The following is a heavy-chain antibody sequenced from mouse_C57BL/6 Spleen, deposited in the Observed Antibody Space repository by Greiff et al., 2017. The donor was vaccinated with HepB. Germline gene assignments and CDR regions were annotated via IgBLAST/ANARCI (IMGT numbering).Heavy chain of an antibody. Sequence: QVQLQKSGAELVRPGTSVKVSCKASGYAFTNYLIEWVKQRPGQGLEWIGVINPGSGGTNYNEKFKGKATLTADKSSSTAYMQLSSLTSEDSAVYFCARSNCLAYWGQGTLVTVSA. CDR2: INPGSGGT. D-gene: IGHD4-1*01. V-gene: IGHV1-54*01. J-gene: IGHJ3*01. CDR1: GYAFTNYL. CDR3: ARSNCLAY.